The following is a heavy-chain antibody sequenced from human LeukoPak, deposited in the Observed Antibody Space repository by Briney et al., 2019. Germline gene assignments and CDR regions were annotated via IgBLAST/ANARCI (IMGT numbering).Heavy chain of an antibody. V-gene: IGHV3-30*04. Sequence: GGSLRLSCAASGLTFSSYAMHWVRQAPGKGLEWVAVISYDGSNKYYADSVKGRFTISRDNSKNTLYLQMNSLRAEDTAVYYCASGGWLLWGWFDPWGQGTLVTVSS. CDR2: ISYDGSNK. CDR1: GLTFSSYA. J-gene: IGHJ5*02. D-gene: IGHD3-3*01. CDR3: ASGGWLLWGWFDP.